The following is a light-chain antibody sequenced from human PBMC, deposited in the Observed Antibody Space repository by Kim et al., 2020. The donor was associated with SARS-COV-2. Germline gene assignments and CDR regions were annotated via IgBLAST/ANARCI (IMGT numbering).Light chain of an antibody. CDR2: GAS. CDR1: QSVSSNY. J-gene: IGKJ2*01. CDR3: QRYGGSPMYT. V-gene: IGKV3-20*01. Sequence: EIVLTQSPGTLSLSPGERATLSCRASQSVSSNYLAWYQQKPGQAPRLLIYGASNRVTGIPDRFGGSGSGTDFTLTISRLEPEDFAVYYCQRYGGSPMYTFGQGTKLEI.